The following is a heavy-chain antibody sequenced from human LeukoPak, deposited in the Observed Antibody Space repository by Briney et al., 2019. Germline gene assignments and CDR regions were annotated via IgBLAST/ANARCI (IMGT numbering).Heavy chain of an antibody. CDR2: ISWNSGSI. CDR1: GFTFDDYA. J-gene: IGHJ4*02. D-gene: IGHD4-17*01. Sequence: PGRSLRLSCAASGFTFDDYAMHWVRQAPGKGLEWVSGISWNSGSIGYADSVKGRFTISRDNAKNSLYLQMNSLRAEDTAVYYCARDADYGDFPGPGPTFDYWGQGTLVTVSS. CDR3: ARDADYGDFPGPGPTFDY. V-gene: IGHV3-9*01.